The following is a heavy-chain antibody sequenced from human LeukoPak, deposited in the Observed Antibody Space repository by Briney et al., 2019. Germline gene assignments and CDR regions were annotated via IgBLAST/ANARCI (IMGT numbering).Heavy chain of an antibody. D-gene: IGHD6-13*01. Sequence: PSETLSLTCTVSGGSISSYYWSWIRQPPGKGLEWIGYIYYGGTTNYSPSLKSRATISVDTPTNQFSLRLTSVTAADTALYYCAGQSGSTWFPTLQYWGQGTLVTVSS. CDR1: GGSISSYY. J-gene: IGHJ1*01. V-gene: IGHV4-59*01. CDR2: IYYGGTT. CDR3: AGQSGSTWFPTLQY.